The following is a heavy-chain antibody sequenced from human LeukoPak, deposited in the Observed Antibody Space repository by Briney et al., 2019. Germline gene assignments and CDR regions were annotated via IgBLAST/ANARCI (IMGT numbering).Heavy chain of an antibody. Sequence: GVSLTLSCSASGFTFSSYSRNWVPQAPGKGRKWVSSISSSSTYIYYTDSVKGRFTISRDNVKNSLYLQMNSLRAEDTAVYYCARDLVVVVAATSPTDYYYGMDVWGQGTTVTVSS. CDR2: ISSSSTYI. V-gene: IGHV3-21*01. CDR3: ARDLVVVVAATSPTDYYYGMDV. CDR1: GFTFSSYS. D-gene: IGHD2-15*01. J-gene: IGHJ6*02.